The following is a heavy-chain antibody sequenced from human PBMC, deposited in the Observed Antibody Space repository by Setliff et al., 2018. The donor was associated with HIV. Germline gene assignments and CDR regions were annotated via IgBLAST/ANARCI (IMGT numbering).Heavy chain of an antibody. CDR2: IRYDGSYR. D-gene: IGHD5-18*01. Sequence: GGSLRLSCAVSGFTFISYGMYWVRQAPGKGLEWVAFIRYDGSYRYYVDSVKGRFTISRDNSKNTMFLQMNSLRVEDTAIYHCAKMHTAMDPDTFDIWGQGTMVTVSS. CDR1: GFTFISYG. CDR3: AKMHTAMDPDTFDI. J-gene: IGHJ3*02. V-gene: IGHV3-30*02.